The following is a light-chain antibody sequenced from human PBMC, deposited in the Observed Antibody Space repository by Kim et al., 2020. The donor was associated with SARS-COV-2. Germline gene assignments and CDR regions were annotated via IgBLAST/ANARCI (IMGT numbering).Light chain of an antibody. V-gene: IGLV10-54*01. CDR2: TNS. CDR1: SNNVGNQG. Sequence: QAGLTQPPSVSKGLRQTATLTCTGNSNNVGNQGAAWLQQHQGHPPKLLSYTNSNRLSGISERLSASRSGNTASLTITGLQPEDEADYYCSAWDSSLSAWVFGGGTKLTVL. CDR3: SAWDSSLSAWV. J-gene: IGLJ3*02.